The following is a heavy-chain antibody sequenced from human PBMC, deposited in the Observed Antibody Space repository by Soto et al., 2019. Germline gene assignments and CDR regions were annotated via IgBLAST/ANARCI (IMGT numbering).Heavy chain of an antibody. V-gene: IGHV3-23*01. CDR2: MSGSGDDA. D-gene: IGHD3-3*01. J-gene: IGHJ4*02. CDR3: AKKVTIYAVDPADY. Sequence: VGSLRLSCAASGFTFSNYGMSWVRQAPGKGLEWVSVMSGSGDDAYYADSVKGRFTISRDNSKNMLYLQINSLRAEDTAVYFCAKKVTIYAVDPADYWGQGTQVTVSS. CDR1: GFTFSNYG.